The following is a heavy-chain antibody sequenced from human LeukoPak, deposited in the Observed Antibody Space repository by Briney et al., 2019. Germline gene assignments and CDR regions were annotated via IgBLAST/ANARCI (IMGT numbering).Heavy chain of an antibody. Sequence: ASVKVSCKASGYTFTSYDINWVRQATGQGLEWMGWMNPNSGNTGYAQKFQGRVTTTRNTSISTAYMELSSLRSEDTAVYYCARAPQYSGSYSFDYWGQGTLVTVSS. CDR3: ARAPQYSGSYSFDY. V-gene: IGHV1-8*01. CDR2: MNPNSGNT. J-gene: IGHJ4*02. CDR1: GYTFTSYD. D-gene: IGHD1-26*01.